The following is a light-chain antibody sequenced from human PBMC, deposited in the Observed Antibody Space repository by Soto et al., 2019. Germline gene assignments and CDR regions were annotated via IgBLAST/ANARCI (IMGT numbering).Light chain of an antibody. CDR3: QHYINYPLT. Sequence: DIQMTQSPSTLSASVGDRVTITCRASQSISFWLARYQQKPGKAPNLLIYKASSLESGVPSRFSGSGSGTEFTLTISSLQPDDFATYYCQHYINYPLTFGGGTKVDI. CDR2: KAS. J-gene: IGKJ4*01. V-gene: IGKV1-5*03. CDR1: QSISFW.